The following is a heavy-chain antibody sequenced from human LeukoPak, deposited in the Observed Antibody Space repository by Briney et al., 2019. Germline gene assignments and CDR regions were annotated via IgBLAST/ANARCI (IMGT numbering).Heavy chain of an antibody. J-gene: IGHJ1*01. Sequence: GFPQISRASHGFPGNECGNNWVPQASGKGLEWVSYISSSGSTIYYADSVKGRFTISRDNAKNSLYLQMNSLRAEDTAVYYCAAASIAAAGTEHWGQGTLVTVSS. CDR2: ISSSGSTI. CDR3: AAASIAAAGTEH. CDR1: GFPGNECG. V-gene: IGHV3-48*03. D-gene: IGHD6-13*01.